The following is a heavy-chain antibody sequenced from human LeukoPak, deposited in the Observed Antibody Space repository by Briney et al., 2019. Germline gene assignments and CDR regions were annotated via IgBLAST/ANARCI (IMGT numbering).Heavy chain of an antibody. CDR1: GFTFNNYA. CDR2: IKEDGSEI. V-gene: IGHV3-7*01. D-gene: IGHD5-24*01. CDR3: ARDLTPLIQLWPRSVDYNYGMDV. J-gene: IGHJ6*02. Sequence: GGSLRLSCAASGFTFNNYAMNWVRQAPGKGLEWVANIKEDGSEIYYVDVVKGRFTISRDNANNSLYLQMNSLGAEDTAVYYCARDLTPLIQLWPRSVDYNYGMDVWGQGTTVTVSS.